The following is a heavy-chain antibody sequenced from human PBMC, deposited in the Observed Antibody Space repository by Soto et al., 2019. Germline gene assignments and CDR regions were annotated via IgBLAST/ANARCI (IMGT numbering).Heavy chain of an antibody. J-gene: IGHJ4*02. CDR1: GGSIIGSY. Sequence: SETLSLTCTVSGGSIIGSYWSWIRQPPGKGLEWIGYGYYSGNTNYNPSLNSRVAISLDPSRNQFSLNLNYMTAADTAVYYCARWTRGYFDYWGQGTLVTVS. CDR2: GYYSGNT. CDR3: ARWTRGYFDY. V-gene: IGHV4-59*01.